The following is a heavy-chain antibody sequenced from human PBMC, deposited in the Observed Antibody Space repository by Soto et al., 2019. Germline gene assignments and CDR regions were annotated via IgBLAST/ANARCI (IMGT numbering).Heavy chain of an antibody. CDR3: ARGRYCLTGRCFPNWFDS. CDR2: IYKSATT. V-gene: IGHV4-30-4*01. Sequence: SETLSLTCSVSGDPISSVDYFWAWIRQPPGQALEYIGYIYKSATTYYNPSFESRVAISLDTSKSQFSLNVTSVTAADTAVYFCARGRYCLTGRCFPNWFDSWGQGTLVTVSS. D-gene: IGHD2-15*01. CDR1: GDPISSVDYF. J-gene: IGHJ5*01.